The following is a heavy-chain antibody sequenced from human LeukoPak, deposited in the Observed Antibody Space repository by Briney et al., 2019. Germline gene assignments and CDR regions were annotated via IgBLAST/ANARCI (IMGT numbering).Heavy chain of an antibody. CDR3: AKDGLSYILFDY. V-gene: IGHV3-30*02. CDR2: IRYDGSNK. CDR1: GFTFSSYG. Sequence: GGSLRLSCPASGFTFSSYGMHWLRQAPGKGLEWVAFIRYDGSNKYYADSVKGRFTIYRDNSKNTQYLQMNSPRAEDTAVYYCAKDGLSYILFDYWGQGTLVTASS. J-gene: IGHJ4*02. D-gene: IGHD3-10*01.